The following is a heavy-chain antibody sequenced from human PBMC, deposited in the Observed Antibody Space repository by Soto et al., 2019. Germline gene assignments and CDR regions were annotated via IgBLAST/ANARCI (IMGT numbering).Heavy chain of an antibody. CDR1: GGTFSSYA. D-gene: IGHD6-13*01. J-gene: IGHJ4*02. V-gene: IGHV1-69*14. Sequence: QVQLVQSGAEVKKPGSSVKVSCKASGGTFSSYAISWVRQAPGQGLEWMGGIIPIFGTANYAQKFQGRVTIXXDXSRXTAYMELSSLRSEDTAVYYCARALDGSSWLPFFGYWGQGTLVTVSS. CDR3: ARALDGSSWLPFFGY. CDR2: IIPIFGTA.